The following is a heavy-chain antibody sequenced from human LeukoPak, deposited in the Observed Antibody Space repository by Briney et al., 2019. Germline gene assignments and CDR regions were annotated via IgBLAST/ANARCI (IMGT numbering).Heavy chain of an antibody. J-gene: IGHJ4*02. CDR1: GGSISSYY. Sequence: PSETLSLTCTVSGGSISSYYWSWIRQPPGKGLEWIGYIYYSGSTNYNPSLKSRVTISVDTSKNQLSLKLSSVTAADTAMYYCARGDYRFDYWGQGTLVTVSS. CDR2: IYYSGST. D-gene: IGHD4-17*01. CDR3: ARGDYRFDY. V-gene: IGHV4-59*01.